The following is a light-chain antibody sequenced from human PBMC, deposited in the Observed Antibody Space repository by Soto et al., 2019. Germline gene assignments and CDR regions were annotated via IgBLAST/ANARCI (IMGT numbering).Light chain of an antibody. CDR1: QSVSSSY. Sequence: EIVLTQSPGTLSLSPGERATLSCRASQSVSSSYLAWYQQKPGQAPRLLIYGASSRATGIPDRFSGSGSGTDFTLPISRLEPEGFAVYYCQQYGSSPYTFGQGTKLEIK. J-gene: IGKJ2*01. CDR2: GAS. CDR3: QQYGSSPYT. V-gene: IGKV3-20*01.